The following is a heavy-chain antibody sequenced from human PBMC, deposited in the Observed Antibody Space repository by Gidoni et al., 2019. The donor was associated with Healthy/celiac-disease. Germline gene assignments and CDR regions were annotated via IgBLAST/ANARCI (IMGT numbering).Heavy chain of an antibody. D-gene: IGHD4-17*01. CDR1: GFPFRICS. Sequence: EVQLVESGGGLVQPGGSLRPSCASPGFPFRICSMNWVLQAPGKGLEWVSYISSSSSTIYYADSVKGRFTISRDNAKNSLYLQMNSLRAEDTAVYYCARDLDPYYGGNSHLDYWGQGTLVTVSS. J-gene: IGHJ4*02. CDR3: ARDLDPYYGGNSHLDY. CDR2: ISSSSSTI. V-gene: IGHV3-48*01.